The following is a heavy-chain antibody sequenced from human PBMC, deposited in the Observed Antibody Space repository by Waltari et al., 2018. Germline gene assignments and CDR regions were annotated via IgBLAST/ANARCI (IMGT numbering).Heavy chain of an antibody. CDR2: IHGSDIAA. D-gene: IGHD7-27*01. J-gene: IGHJ1*01. Sequence: QVQLQESGPGLVKPSETLSLILAVPGHSISGGYAWGWVRQAQGQGLERFGQIHGSDIAADYTATLQSRVKNTKDTSRKQFSLWLTSVTAADTAVYYCARDNWGFEFWGQGALVIVSS. CDR1: GHSISGGYA. V-gene: IGHV4-38-2*02. CDR3: ARDNWGFEF.